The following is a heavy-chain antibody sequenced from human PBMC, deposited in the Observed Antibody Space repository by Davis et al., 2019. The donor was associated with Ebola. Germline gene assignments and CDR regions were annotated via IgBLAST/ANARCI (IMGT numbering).Heavy chain of an antibody. V-gene: IGHV3-23*01. CDR2: ISDSGVGT. D-gene: IGHD6-19*01. CDR3: VRVRFSSGWYFDY. J-gene: IGHJ4*02. CDR1: GFTFSSYA. Sequence: GGSLRLSCAASGFTFSSYAMSWVRQAPGKGLEWVSSISDSGVGTYYADSVKGRFTISRDNSKNTLYLQMNSVRAEDTAVYYCVRVRFSSGWYFDYWGQGTLVTVSS.